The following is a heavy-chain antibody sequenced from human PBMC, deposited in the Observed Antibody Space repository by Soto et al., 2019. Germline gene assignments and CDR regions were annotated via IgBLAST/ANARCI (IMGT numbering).Heavy chain of an antibody. J-gene: IGHJ6*03. CDR3: ARKKSLGSVAGTYYHYYMDF. CDR1: GYTFTSYG. CDR2: ISAYSGNT. V-gene: IGHV1-18*01. Sequence: ASVKVSCKASGYTFTSYGISWVRQAPGQGLEWMGWISAYSGNTNYAQKLQGRVTMTTDTSTSTAYMELRSLRSDDTAVYYCARKKSLGSVAGTYYHYYMDFSGKGTTVTVSS. D-gene: IGHD6-19*01.